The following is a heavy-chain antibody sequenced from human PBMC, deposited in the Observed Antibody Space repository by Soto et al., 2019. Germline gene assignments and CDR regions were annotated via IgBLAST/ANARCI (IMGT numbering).Heavy chain of an antibody. V-gene: IGHV3-21*01. CDR1: GFTFSSYS. D-gene: IGHD1-7*01. J-gene: IGHJ5*02. CDR3: ARSGNATNSWTYAYNGCAP. CDR2: ISSSSSYI. Sequence: EVQLVESGGGLVKPGGSLRLSCAASGFTFSSYSMNWVRQAPGKGLEWVSSISSSSSYIYYADSVKGRFTISRDNAKNSRYMQRNCRGGKHTAFYYWARSGNATNSWTYAYNGCAPWGRGTLVTAPS.